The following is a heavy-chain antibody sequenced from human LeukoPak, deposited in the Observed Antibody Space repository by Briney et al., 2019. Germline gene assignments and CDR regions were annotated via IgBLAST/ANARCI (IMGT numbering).Heavy chain of an antibody. CDR3: ARDRGVAPDY. CDR1: GFTFTSYS. D-gene: IGHD6-13*01. Sequence: GGSLRLSCAASGFTFTSYSMNWVRQAPGKGLEWVSSISSSSSYIYYADSVKGRFTISRDNAKNSLYLQMNSLRAEDTAVYYCARDRGVAPDYWGQGTLVTVSS. J-gene: IGHJ4*02. V-gene: IGHV3-21*01. CDR2: ISSSSSYI.